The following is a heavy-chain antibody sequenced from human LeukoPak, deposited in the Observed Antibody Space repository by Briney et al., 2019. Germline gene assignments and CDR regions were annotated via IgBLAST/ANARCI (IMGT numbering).Heavy chain of an antibody. V-gene: IGHV4-34*01. CDR2: INHSGST. CDR1: VGSFSGYY. CDR3: ARASRSPAGNYYFDY. Sequence: PSETLSLTCVVYVGSFSGYYWSWIRQPPAKGLEWIGEINHSGSTNYNPSLKSRVTISVDTSKNQFSLKLSSVTAADTAVYYCARASRSPAGNYYFDYWGQGTLVTVSS. J-gene: IGHJ4*02. D-gene: IGHD1-14*01.